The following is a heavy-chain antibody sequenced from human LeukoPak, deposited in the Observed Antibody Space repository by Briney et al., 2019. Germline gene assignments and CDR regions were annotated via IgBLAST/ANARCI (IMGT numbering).Heavy chain of an antibody. CDR1: GYTFCGYY. CDR3: AGGGYGGATSGYFDY. V-gene: IGHV1-2*02. J-gene: IGHJ4*02. D-gene: IGHD5-12*01. Sequence: ASVKLSFKASGYTFCGYYIHWVRHAPGPGLEWMGWINLNGGGTIYAQRFQGRVTLTRDTSISAAYMELSALKPDDNSVSDSAGGGYGGATSGYFDYWGQGTLVTVSS. CDR2: INLNGGGT.